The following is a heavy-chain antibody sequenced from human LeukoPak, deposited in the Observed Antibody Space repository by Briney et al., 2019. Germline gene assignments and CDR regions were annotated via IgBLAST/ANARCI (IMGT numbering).Heavy chain of an antibody. CDR2: IYSGGST. V-gene: IGHV3-66*01. D-gene: IGHD1-26*01. J-gene: IGHJ6*03. Sequence: GGSLRLSCAASGFTVSSNYMSWVRQAPGKGLEWVSVIYSGGSTYYADSVKGRFTISRDNSKNTLYLQMNSLRVEDTAVYYCARGNSGSYLCVYYYYYMDVWGKGTTVTVSS. CDR3: ARGNSGSYLCVYYYYYMDV. CDR1: GFTVSSNY.